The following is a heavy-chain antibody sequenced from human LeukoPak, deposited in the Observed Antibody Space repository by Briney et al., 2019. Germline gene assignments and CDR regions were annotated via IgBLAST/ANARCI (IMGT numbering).Heavy chain of an antibody. J-gene: IGHJ4*02. CDR2: ISAYSGNT. CDR1: GYTFTSYG. CDR3: ARTGYCSGGSCEIFADY. V-gene: IGHV1-18*01. D-gene: IGHD2-15*01. Sequence: ASVKVSCKASGYTFTSYGISWVRQAPGQGLEWMGWISAYSGNTNYAQKLQGRVTMTTDTSTSTAYMELRSLRSDDTAVYYCARTGYCSGGSCEIFADYWGQGTLVTVSS.